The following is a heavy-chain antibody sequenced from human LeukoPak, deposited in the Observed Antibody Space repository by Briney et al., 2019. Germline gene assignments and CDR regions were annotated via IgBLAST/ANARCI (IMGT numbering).Heavy chain of an antibody. CDR3: ARGHYDSSTYYYDY. CDR1: GGSISSSSHY. D-gene: IGHD3-22*01. J-gene: IGHJ4*02. CDR2: IYFSGST. Sequence: PSETLSLTCTVFGGSISSSSHYWGWIRQPPGEGLEWIGSIYFSGSTYYSPSLKSRVTISVDPSTNHLSLKLSSVTAADTAVYYCARGHYDSSTYYYDYWGQGTLVSVSS. V-gene: IGHV4-39*02.